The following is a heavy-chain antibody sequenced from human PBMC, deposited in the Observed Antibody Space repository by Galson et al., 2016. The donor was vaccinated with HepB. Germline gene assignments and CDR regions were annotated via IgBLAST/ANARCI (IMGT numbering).Heavy chain of an antibody. Sequence: SVKVSCKASGSSFTRYYMHWVRQAPGHGLEWMGIINPSGGSTSYAQKFQGRVTMTRDTSTSTVYMELSSLRSEDTAVYYCGTMYYDFWSGFTSPPDYWGQGTLDTVAA. CDR2: INPSGGST. CDR1: GSSFTRYY. D-gene: IGHD3-3*01. V-gene: IGHV1-46*01. J-gene: IGHJ4*02. CDR3: GTMYYDFWSGFTSPPDY.